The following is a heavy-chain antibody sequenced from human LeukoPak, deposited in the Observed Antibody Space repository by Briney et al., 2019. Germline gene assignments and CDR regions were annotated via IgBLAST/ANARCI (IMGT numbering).Heavy chain of an antibody. V-gene: IGHV1-18*01. D-gene: IGHD3-10*01. J-gene: IGHJ5*02. CDR3: ARDSSKDPYYGSGNWYDP. CDR1: GYTFTSYG. CDR2: ISAYNGNT. Sequence: GVSVKVSCKASGYTFTSYGISWVRQAPGQGLEWIGWISAYNGNTNYAQKLQGRVTMTTDTSTSTAYMELRSLRSDDTAVYYCARDSSKDPYYGSGNWYDPWGQGTLVTVSS.